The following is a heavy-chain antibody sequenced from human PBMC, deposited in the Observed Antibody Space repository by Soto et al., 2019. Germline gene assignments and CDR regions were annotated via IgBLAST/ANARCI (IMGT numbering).Heavy chain of an antibody. J-gene: IGHJ6*02. CDR1: GGSFSGYY. CDR2: INHSGST. Sequence: ETLSLTCAVYGGSFSGYYWSWIRQPPGKGLEWIGEINHSGSTNYNPSLKSRVTISVDTSKNQFSLKLSSVTAADTAVYYCARDGIYYGMDVWGQGTTVTVSS. V-gene: IGHV4-34*01. D-gene: IGHD1-20*01. CDR3: ARDGIYYGMDV.